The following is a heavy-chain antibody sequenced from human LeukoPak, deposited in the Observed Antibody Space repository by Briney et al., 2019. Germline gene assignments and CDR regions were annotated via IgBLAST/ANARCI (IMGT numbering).Heavy chain of an antibody. CDR1: GGSISSYY. J-gene: IGHJ6*03. V-gene: IGHV4-59*01. Sequence: SETLSLTCTVSGGSISSYYWSWIRQPPGKGLEWIGYIYYSGSTNNNPSLKSRVTIAVDTSKNQLSLNLRSVTAVDTAVYYCARVEEGYGSGRRENYYYYYMDVWGKGTTVTISS. D-gene: IGHD3-10*01. CDR2: IYYSGST. CDR3: ARVEEGYGSGRRENYYYYYMDV.